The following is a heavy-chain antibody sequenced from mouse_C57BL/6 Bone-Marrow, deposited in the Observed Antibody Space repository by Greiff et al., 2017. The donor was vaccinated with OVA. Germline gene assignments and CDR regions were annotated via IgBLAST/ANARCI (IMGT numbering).Heavy chain of an antibody. CDR1: GYTFTSYG. Sequence: VQLQQSGAELARPGASLKLSCKASGYTFTSYGISWVKQRTGQGLEWIGEIYPRSGNTYYNEKFKGKATLTADKSSSTAYMELRSLTSEDSAVYFCAREVYYGNWNYAMDYWGQGTSVTVSS. V-gene: IGHV1-81*01. J-gene: IGHJ4*01. D-gene: IGHD2-1*01. CDR3: AREVYYGNWNYAMDY. CDR2: IYPRSGNT.